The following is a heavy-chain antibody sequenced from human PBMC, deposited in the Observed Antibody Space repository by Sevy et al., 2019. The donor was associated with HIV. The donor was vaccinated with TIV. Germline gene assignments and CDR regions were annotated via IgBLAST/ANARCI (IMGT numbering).Heavy chain of an antibody. V-gene: IGHV3-49*04. CDR3: TRWKGLQSIFDY. CDR1: GFAFGDYA. CDR2: LKSKADGGTV. D-gene: IGHD1-1*01. J-gene: IGHJ4*02. Sequence: GGSLRLSCTTSGFAFGDYAMNWVRQAPGKGLEWVAFLKSKADGGTVDHAPSVKGRFPISRDDSKSIAYLQMNDLTTEDTAVYYCTRWKGLQSIFDYWGQGALVTVSS.